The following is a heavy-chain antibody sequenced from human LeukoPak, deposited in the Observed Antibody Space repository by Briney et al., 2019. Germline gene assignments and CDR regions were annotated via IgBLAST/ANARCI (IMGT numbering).Heavy chain of an antibody. Sequence: SETLSLTCAVSGGSISSNNWWTWVRQPPGKGLEWIGEIYHSGSTNYNPSLKSRVTISVDKSKSQFSLRLSSVTAADTAVYYCARGVNMVRGIISFDYWGQGTLVTVSS. V-gene: IGHV4-4*02. D-gene: IGHD3-10*01. J-gene: IGHJ4*02. CDR1: GGSISSNNW. CDR3: ARGVNMVRGIISFDY. CDR2: IYHSGST.